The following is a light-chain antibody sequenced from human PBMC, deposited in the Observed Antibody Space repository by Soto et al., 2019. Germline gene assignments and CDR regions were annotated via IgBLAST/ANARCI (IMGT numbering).Light chain of an antibody. J-gene: IGKJ3*01. CDR3: QQSYNMPFT. Sequence: DIQMPQSPSSLSASVGDRVTITCRASQNISKYLNWYQRKPGKAPKLLIYAASTLQSGVPSRFSGSESGTDFTLTISSLQPEDFGTYFCQQSYNMPFTFGPGTKVDI. CDR1: QNISKY. V-gene: IGKV1-39*01. CDR2: AAS.